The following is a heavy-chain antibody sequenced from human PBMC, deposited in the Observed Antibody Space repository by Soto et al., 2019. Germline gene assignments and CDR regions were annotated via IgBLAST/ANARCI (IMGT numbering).Heavy chain of an antibody. Sequence: SETLSLTCTVSGGSISSYYWSWIRQPPGKGLEWIGYIYYSGSTNYNPSLKSRVTISVDTSKNQFSLKLSSVTAADTAVYYCARDNVAGGSFDIWGQGTMVTVSS. CDR2: IYYSGST. CDR1: GGSISSYY. V-gene: IGHV4-59*01. J-gene: IGHJ3*02. D-gene: IGHD2-15*01. CDR3: ARDNVAGGSFDI.